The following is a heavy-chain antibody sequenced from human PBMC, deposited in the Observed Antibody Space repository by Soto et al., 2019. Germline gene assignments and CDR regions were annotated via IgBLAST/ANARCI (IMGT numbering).Heavy chain of an antibody. CDR3: ARIHSITWGSYFYGMDV. D-gene: IGHD3-16*01. CDR2: IFSNDEK. CDR1: GFSLSDTTMG. V-gene: IGHV2-26*01. J-gene: IGHJ6*02. Sequence: QVTLKESGPVLVKPSETLTLTCSVSGFSLSDTTMGVSWIRQPPRKALEWLAHIFSNDEKSYSTSLKTRLTISKDTSRSQVVLTMTNMDAVDTATYYCARIHSITWGSYFYGMDVWGQGTTVTVSS.